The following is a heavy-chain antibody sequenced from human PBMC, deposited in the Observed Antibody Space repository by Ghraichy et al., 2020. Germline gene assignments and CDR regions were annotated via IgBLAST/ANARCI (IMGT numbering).Heavy chain of an antibody. CDR1: GGSISGYY. J-gene: IGHJ4*02. D-gene: IGHD6-19*01. CDR2: IYYRGST. V-gene: IGHV4-59*08. CDR3: ARVSSGWSDRHLDY. Sequence: SETLSLTCTVSGGSISGYYWTWIRQPPGKGLDWIGYIYYRGSTNYNPSLKSRVIISVDTSKNHFSLNLSSVTAADTAVYYCARVSSGWSDRHLDYWGQGTLVTVSS.